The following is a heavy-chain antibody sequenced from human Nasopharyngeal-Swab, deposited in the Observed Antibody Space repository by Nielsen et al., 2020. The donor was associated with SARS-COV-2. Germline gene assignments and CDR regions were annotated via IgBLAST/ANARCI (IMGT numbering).Heavy chain of an antibody. CDR3: ARDQGYYDTSNYYQN. CDR2: ISPVNGKT. Sequence: ASVKVSCKASGYTFRSYAVHWVRQSPGQGLAWMGWISPVNGKTRYSQKFQGRVTITRDTSASTAYMELSSLRSEDTAVYYCARDQGYYDTSNYYQNWGQGTLVTVSS. V-gene: IGHV1-3*01. J-gene: IGHJ4*02. D-gene: IGHD3-22*01. CDR1: GYTFRSYA.